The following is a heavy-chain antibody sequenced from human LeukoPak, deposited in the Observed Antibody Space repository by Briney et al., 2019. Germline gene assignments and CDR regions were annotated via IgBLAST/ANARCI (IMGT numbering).Heavy chain of an antibody. D-gene: IGHD6-19*01. J-gene: IGHJ4*02. CDR1: GFTFSGHW. CDR2: ITPDGGST. V-gene: IGHV3-74*03. CDR3: TRSGYSNGYDF. Sequence: GGSLRLSCVASGFTFSGHWMHWVRQVPGKGLVAVSRITPDGGSTAYADSVKGRFTISRDNDENTLYLEMNSLTAEDTALYYCTRSGYSNGYDFWGQGTLVTVSS.